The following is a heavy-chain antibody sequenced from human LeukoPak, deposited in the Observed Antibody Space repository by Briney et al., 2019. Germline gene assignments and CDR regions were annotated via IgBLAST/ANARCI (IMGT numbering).Heavy chain of an antibody. J-gene: IGHJ5*02. V-gene: IGHV3-15*01. CDR2: IKSEADGATT. CDR1: GFTFFNAW. CDR3: TTDEAAAGRNNWFDP. Sequence: GGSLRLSCAASGFTFFNAWMTWVRQAPGKGLEWVGRIKSEADGATTDYAAPVKGRFTISRDDSKNTLYLQMNSLKTEDTAVYYCTTDEAAAGRNNWFDPWGQGTLVTVSS. D-gene: IGHD6-13*01.